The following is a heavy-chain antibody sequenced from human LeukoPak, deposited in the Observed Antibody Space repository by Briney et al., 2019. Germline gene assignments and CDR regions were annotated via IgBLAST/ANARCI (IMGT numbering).Heavy chain of an antibody. Sequence: GGSLRLSCAASGFTFSSYWMHWVRQAPGKGLVWVSRINSDGSSTSYADSVKGRFTISRDNAKNTLYLQMNSLRAEDTAVYYCARGSPYYDFWSGDLDYWGQGTPVTVSS. CDR1: GFTFSSYW. V-gene: IGHV3-74*01. D-gene: IGHD3-3*01. CDR2: INSDGSST. J-gene: IGHJ4*02. CDR3: ARGSPYYDFWSGDLDY.